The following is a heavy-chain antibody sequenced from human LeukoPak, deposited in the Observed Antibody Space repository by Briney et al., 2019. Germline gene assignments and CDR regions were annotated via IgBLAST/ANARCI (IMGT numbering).Heavy chain of an antibody. V-gene: IGHV4-39*07. D-gene: IGHD3-22*01. CDR1: GASLSSSSYY. J-gene: IGHJ4*02. CDR2: IYYSGST. Sequence: PSQTLSLTCTVSGASLSSSSYYWGWIRQPPGKGLEWIGSIYYSGSTYYNPSLKSRVTISVDTSKNQFSLKLSSVTAADTAVYYCARDGGYYDSSGYNYDYWGQGTLVTVSS. CDR3: ARDGGYYDSSGYNYDY.